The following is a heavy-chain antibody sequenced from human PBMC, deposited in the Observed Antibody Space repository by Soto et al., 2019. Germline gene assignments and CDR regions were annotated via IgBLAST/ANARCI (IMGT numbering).Heavy chain of an antibody. J-gene: IGHJ6*02. V-gene: IGHV1-46*01. CDR3: AREVTIFGVVIIGYYYYGMDV. CDR1: GYTFTSYY. CDR2: INPSGGST. Sequence: ASVKVSCKASGYTFTSYYMHWVRQAPGQGLEWMGIINPSGGSTSYAQKFQGRVTMTRDTSTSTVYMELSSLRSEDTAVYYCAREVTIFGVVIIGYYYYGMDVWGQGTTVTVSS. D-gene: IGHD3-3*01.